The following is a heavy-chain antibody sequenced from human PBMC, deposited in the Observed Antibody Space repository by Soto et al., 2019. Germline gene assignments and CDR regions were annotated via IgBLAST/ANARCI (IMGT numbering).Heavy chain of an antibody. CDR1: GSIVSNTY. CDR2: IYIGDIT. Sequence: PGGSLRLSCAVSGSIVSNTYMSWVRQAPGKGLEWVAVIYIGDITHYAGAVKGRFTISSDKSWNTLFLQMNGLRVEDTAVYYCARDLQGHFGLDVWGQGTTVTVSS. V-gene: IGHV3-53*01. CDR3: ARDLQGHFGLDV. J-gene: IGHJ6*02.